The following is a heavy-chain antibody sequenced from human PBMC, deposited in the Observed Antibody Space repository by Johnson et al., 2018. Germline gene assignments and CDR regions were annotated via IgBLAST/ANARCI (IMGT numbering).Heavy chain of an antibody. V-gene: IGHV3-11*04. J-gene: IGHJ1*01. Sequence: VQLVESGGASVRPGGSLRLSCTASGFNFGNSYMSWIRQAPGKGLEWISFISSSGRTTYDADSVKGRFTMSRDNAKNALYLEMNSLRAEDTAVYYCATEPCGGDCYLEYLHHWGQGTLVTVSS. D-gene: IGHD2-21*02. CDR2: ISSSGRTT. CDR3: ATEPCGGDCYLEYLHH. CDR1: GFNFGNSY.